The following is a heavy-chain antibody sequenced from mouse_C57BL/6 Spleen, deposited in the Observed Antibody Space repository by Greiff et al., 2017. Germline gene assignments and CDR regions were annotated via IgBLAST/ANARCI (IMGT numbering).Heavy chain of an antibody. CDR3: TRPSSSYAMDY. CDR1: GFTFSSYA. J-gene: IGHJ4*01. D-gene: IGHD1-1*01. Sequence: DVMLVESGEGLVKPGGSLKLSCAASGFTFSSYAMSWVRQTPEKRLEWVAYISSGGDYIYYADTVKGRFTISRDNARNTLYLQMSSLKSEDTAMYYCTRPSSSYAMDYWGQGTSVTVSS. V-gene: IGHV5-9-1*02. CDR2: ISSGGDYI.